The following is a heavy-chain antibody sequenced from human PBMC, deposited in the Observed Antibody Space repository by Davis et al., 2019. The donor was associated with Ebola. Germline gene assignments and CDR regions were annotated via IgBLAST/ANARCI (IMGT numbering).Heavy chain of an antibody. Sequence: AASVTVSCKAPGSPFPSYYMHWVRQPPGQGLEWMGIITPSGGSTSYAQKFQGRVTMTRDTSTSTVYMELSSLRSEDTAVYYCATRGVGGGYFDYWGQGTLVTVSS. J-gene: IGHJ4*02. CDR1: GSPFPSYY. D-gene: IGHD3-10*01. CDR3: ATRGVGGGYFDY. V-gene: IGHV1-46*01. CDR2: ITPSGGST.